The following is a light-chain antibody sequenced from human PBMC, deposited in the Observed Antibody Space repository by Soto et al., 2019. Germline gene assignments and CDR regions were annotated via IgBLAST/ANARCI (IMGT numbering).Light chain of an antibody. V-gene: IGKV1-39*01. Sequence: DIQMTQSPSSLSASVGDRVTITCRASESIARHLNWYQQKPGRAPNLLIYAASSLQNGVPSRFRGGGSGTDFTLTIINLQPEDFATYYCQQTYSTLSITFGQGTRLEMK. CDR1: ESIARH. CDR3: QQTYSTLSIT. CDR2: AAS. J-gene: IGKJ5*01.